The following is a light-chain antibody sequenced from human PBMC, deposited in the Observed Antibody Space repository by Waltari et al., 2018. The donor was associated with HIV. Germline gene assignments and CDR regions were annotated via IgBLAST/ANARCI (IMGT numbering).Light chain of an antibody. V-gene: IGLV1-47*01. J-gene: IGLJ3*02. CDR2: RDN. Sequence: QSVLTQPPSASGAPGQRVTISCSGRSANIGNTVYWYQQLPGTAPKVLIYRDNQRPAGVPDLFSGSRSGTSASLDVSGLRSEDEANYICAAWDDILSGWVFGGGTKLTVL. CDR3: AAWDDILSGWV. CDR1: SANIGNT.